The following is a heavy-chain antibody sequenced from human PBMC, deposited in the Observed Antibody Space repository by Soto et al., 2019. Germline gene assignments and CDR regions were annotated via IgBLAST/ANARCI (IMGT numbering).Heavy chain of an antibody. J-gene: IGHJ6*02. CDR3: AREFSSSSLYYYYYYGMDV. CDR1: GFTFSSYG. Sequence: QVQLVASGGGVVQPGRSLRLSCAASGFTFSSYGMHWVRQAPGKGLEWVAVIWYDGSNKYYADSVKGRFTISRDNSKNTLYLQMNSLRAEDTAVYYCAREFSSSSLYYYYYYGMDVWGQGTTVTVSS. D-gene: IGHD6-6*01. CDR2: IWYDGSNK. V-gene: IGHV3-33*01.